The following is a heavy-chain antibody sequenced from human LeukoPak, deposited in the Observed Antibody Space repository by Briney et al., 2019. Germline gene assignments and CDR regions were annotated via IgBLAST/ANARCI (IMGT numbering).Heavy chain of an antibody. CDR3: ARVLMVRGVIITSVRAFDI. V-gene: IGHV4-34*01. CDR1: GGSFSGYY. CDR2: INHSGST. J-gene: IGHJ3*02. Sequence: PSETLSLTCAVYGGSFSGYYWSWIRQPPGKGLEWIGEINHSGSTNYNPSLKSRVTISVDTSKNQFSLKLSSVTAADTAVYYCARVLMVRGVIITSVRAFDIWGQGTMVTVSS. D-gene: IGHD3-10*01.